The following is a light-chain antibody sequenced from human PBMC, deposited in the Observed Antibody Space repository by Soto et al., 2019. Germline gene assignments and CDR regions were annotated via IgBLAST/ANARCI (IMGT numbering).Light chain of an antibody. CDR1: SSDVGGYNY. CDR2: EVS. J-gene: IGLJ2*01. CDR3: NSYAGSNNVV. V-gene: IGLV2-8*01. Sequence: QSALTQPPSASGSPGQSVTNSCTGTSSDVGGYNYVSWYQQHPGKAPKLMIYEVSKRPSGVPDRFSGSKSGNTASLTVSGLQAEDEADYYCNSYAGSNNVVFGGGTKLTVL.